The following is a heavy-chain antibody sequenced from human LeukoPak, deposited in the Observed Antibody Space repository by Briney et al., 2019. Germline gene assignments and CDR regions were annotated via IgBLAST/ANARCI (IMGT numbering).Heavy chain of an antibody. D-gene: IGHD2-15*01. CDR3: TRVARYCSGGICYSGY. V-gene: IGHV3-11*04. Sequence: GGSLRLSCAASGFTFSNYYMSWIRQAPGKGLEWVSYISSSGSTIYYADSVKGRFTVSRDNAKNSLYLQMNSLRAEDTALYYCTRVARYCSGGICYSGYWGQGTLVTVSS. CDR2: ISSSGSTI. CDR1: GFTFSNYY. J-gene: IGHJ4*02.